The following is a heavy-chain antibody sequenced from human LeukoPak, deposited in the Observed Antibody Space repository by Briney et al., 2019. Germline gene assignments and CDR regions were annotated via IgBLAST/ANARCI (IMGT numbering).Heavy chain of an antibody. V-gene: IGHV3-30*02. J-gene: IGHJ4*02. Sequence: GGSLRLSCAASGFTFSSYGLHWVRQAPGKGLEWVAFIRYDGNNQHYADSVKGRFTISRDKSKNTLDLQMNSLRAEDTAVYYCARDNDYYDGSTSYYHRPPALFDYWGQGTLVTISS. CDR3: ARDNDYYDGSTSYYHRPPALFDY. CDR2: IRYDGNNQ. D-gene: IGHD3-22*01. CDR1: GFTFSSYG.